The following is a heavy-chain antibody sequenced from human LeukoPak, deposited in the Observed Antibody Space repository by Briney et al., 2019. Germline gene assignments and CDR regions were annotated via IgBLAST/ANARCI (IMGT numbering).Heavy chain of an antibody. CDR3: ATIGTGDYRDDS. V-gene: IGHV3-66*01. D-gene: IGHD3/OR15-3a*01. CDR2: IYSGNTI. J-gene: IGHJ5*01. Sequence: GGSLRLSCVVSGFSVSNNYVSWVRQAPGKGLEWVSVIYSGNTIHYADSVKGRFTISRDNSRNTVYLQMNSLRAEDTALYYCATIGTGDYRDDSWGRGTLVTVSS. CDR1: GFSVSNNY.